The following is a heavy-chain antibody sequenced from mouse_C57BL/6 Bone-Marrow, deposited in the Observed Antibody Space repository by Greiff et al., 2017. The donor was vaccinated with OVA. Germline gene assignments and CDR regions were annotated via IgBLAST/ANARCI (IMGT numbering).Heavy chain of an antibody. CDR3: ARGAGQLRPAWFAY. J-gene: IGHJ3*01. V-gene: IGHV5-17*01. D-gene: IGHD3-2*02. CDR1: GFTFSDYG. CDR2: ISSGSSTI. Sequence: DVKLVESGGGLVKPGGSLKLSCAASGFTFSDYGMHWVRQAPEKGLEWVAYISSGSSTIYYADTVKGRFTISRDNAKNTLFLQMTRLRSEDTAMYYCARGAGQLRPAWFAYWGQGTLVTVSA.